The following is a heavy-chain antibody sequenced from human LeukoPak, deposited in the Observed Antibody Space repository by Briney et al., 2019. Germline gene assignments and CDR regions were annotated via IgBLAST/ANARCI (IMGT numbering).Heavy chain of an antibody. J-gene: IGHJ4*02. CDR3: ARAYCGGDCYYNTFDY. D-gene: IGHD2-21*02. CDR1: GFTFSSYS. V-gene: IGHV3-21*01. CDR2: ISGSGGST. Sequence: PGGSLRLSCAASGFTFSSYSMNWVRQAPGKGLEWVSAISGSGGSTYYADSVKGRFTISRDNAKNSLYLQMNSLRAEDTAVYYCARAYCGGDCYYNTFDYWGQGTLVTVSS.